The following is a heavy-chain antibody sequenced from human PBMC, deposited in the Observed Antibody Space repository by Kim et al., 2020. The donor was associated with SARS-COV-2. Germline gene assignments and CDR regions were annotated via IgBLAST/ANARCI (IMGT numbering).Heavy chain of an antibody. J-gene: IGHJ4*02. CDR3: AKTNYYDSSGNTFDY. D-gene: IGHD3-22*01. Sequence: GGSLRLSCAASGFTFSSYAMSWVRQAPGKGLEWVSVIYSGGSSTYYADSVKGRFTISRDNSKNTLYLQMNSLRAEDTAVYYCAKTNYYDSSGNTFDYWGQGTLVTVSS. V-gene: IGHV3-23*03. CDR2: IYSGGSST. CDR1: GFTFSSYA.